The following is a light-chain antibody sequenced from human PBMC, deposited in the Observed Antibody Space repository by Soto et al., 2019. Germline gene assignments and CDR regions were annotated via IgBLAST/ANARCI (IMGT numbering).Light chain of an antibody. Sequence: DIQMTQSPSSLSASVGDRVTITCRASHNINNYLSWYQQKPGKAPKLLIYAASSLQSGVASRFSGSGSATDFTPTISSLQPEDFATYFCQQGYNMPLTFGGGTTVDIK. V-gene: IGKV1-39*01. CDR1: HNINNY. CDR3: QQGYNMPLT. J-gene: IGKJ4*01. CDR2: AAS.